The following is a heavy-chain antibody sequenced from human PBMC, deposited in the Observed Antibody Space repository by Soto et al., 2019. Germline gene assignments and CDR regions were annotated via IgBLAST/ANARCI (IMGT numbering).Heavy chain of an antibody. D-gene: IGHD3-22*01. V-gene: IGHV5-10-1*01. CDR1: GYSFTSYW. CDR3: ARSGGEYYDSSGYYYGQRY. J-gene: IGHJ4*02. CDR2: IDPSDSYT. Sequence: GESLKISCKGSGYSFTSYWISWVRQMPGKGLEWMGRIDPSDSYTNYSPSFQGHVTISADKSISTAYLQWSSLKASDTAMYYCARSGGEYYDSSGYYYGQRYWGQGTLVTVPS.